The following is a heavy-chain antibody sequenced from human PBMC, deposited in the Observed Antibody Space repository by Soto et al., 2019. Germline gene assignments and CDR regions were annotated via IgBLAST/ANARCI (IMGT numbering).Heavy chain of an antibody. CDR3: AREGSCSSPSCHSATYYYYYGMDV. V-gene: IGHV4-4*07. CDR1: GGSISSYY. J-gene: IGHJ6*02. D-gene: IGHD2-2*01. Sequence: SETLSLTCTVSGGSISSYYWSWIRQPAGKGLEWIGRIYTRGSTNYNPSLKSPVTMSVDTSKNHFSLKLSSVTAADTAVYYCAREGSCSSPSCHSATYYYYYGMDVWGQGTTVTVSS. CDR2: IYTRGST.